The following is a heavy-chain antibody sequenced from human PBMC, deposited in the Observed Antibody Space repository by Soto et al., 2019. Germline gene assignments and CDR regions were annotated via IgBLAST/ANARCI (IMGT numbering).Heavy chain of an antibody. CDR2: ISYDGSNK. CDR3: AKDFSRPFLFERTIYYGMDV. V-gene: IGHV3-30*18. CDR1: GFTFSSYG. D-gene: IGHD3-16*01. J-gene: IGHJ6*02. Sequence: GGSLRLSCAASGFTFSSYGMHWVRQAPGKGLEWVAVISYDGSNKYYADSVKGRFTISRDNSKNTLYLQMNSLRAEDTAVYYCAKDFSRPFLFERTIYYGMDVWGQGTPVTVSS.